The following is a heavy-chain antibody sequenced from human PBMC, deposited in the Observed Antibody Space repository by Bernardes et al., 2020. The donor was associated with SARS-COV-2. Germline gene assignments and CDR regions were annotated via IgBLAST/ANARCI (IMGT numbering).Heavy chain of an antibody. V-gene: IGHV3-23*01. Sequence: GGSLRLSCKVSGFTFSTAVMSWVREAPGKGLEWVSGISIGGTNTYYADSVNGRFTISGDYSKNTRYLQMNSLTAEDTGIYYCAKEVPANDYWGQGTQVTVSS. D-gene: IGHD2-2*01. CDR1: GFTFSTAV. CDR3: AKEVPANDY. J-gene: IGHJ4*02. CDR2: ISIGGTNT.